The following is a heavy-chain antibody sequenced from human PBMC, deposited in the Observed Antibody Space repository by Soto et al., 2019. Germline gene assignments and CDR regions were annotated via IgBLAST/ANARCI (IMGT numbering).Heavy chain of an antibody. CDR3: AHSVLSTVFGLVTTTAIYFDF. J-gene: IGHJ4*02. CDR1: GFSLTTSGVG. D-gene: IGHD3-3*01. Sequence: QITLNESGPTVVRPTETLTLTCRFSGFSLTTSGVGVGWIRQSPGKAPEWLALIYWDDDKRYSASLKSRLTISKDTSKIQVVLTVSDLDPTDTATYYCAHSVLSTVFGLVTTTAIYFDFWGQVTPVAVSS. V-gene: IGHV2-5*02. CDR2: IYWDDDK.